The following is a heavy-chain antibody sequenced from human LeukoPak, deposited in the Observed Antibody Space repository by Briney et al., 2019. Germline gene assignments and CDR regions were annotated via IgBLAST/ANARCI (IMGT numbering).Heavy chain of an antibody. J-gene: IGHJ6*02. D-gene: IGHD3-22*01. CDR2: IYSGGST. CDR3: ARVFNLVSDSSGFFPDYYYYGMDV. Sequence: PGGSLRLSCAASGFTVSSNYMSWVRQARGKGLEWVSVIYSGGSTYYADSVKGRFTISRDNSKNTLYLQMNSLRAEDTAVYYCARVFNLVSDSSGFFPDYYYYGMDVWGQGTTVTVSS. V-gene: IGHV3-53*01. CDR1: GFTVSSNY.